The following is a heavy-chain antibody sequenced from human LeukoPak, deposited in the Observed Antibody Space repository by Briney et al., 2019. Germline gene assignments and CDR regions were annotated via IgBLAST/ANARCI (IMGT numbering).Heavy chain of an antibody. D-gene: IGHD5-18*01. CDR2: INHSGST. V-gene: IGHV4-34*01. CDR1: GGSFSGYY. Sequence: SETLSLTCAVYGGSFSGYYWSWIRQPPGKGLEWIGEINHSGSTNYNPSLKSRVTISVDVSKNQFSLKLSSVTAADTAVYYCARALRGGNSYGYLDSWGQGSLVTVSS. J-gene: IGHJ4*02. CDR3: ARALRGGNSYGYLDS.